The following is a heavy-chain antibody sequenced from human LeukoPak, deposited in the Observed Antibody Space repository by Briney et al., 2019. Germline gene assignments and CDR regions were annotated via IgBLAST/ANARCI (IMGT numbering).Heavy chain of an antibody. Sequence: SETLSLTCTVSGGSITSYYWSWIRQPPGKGLEWIGYIYNSGRTNYNPSLKSRVTISADTSKNQFSLKLSSVTAADTAVYYCAREHYDILTGTFDPWGQGTRVTVSS. D-gene: IGHD3-9*01. V-gene: IGHV4-59*12. CDR2: IYNSGRT. CDR1: GGSITSYY. J-gene: IGHJ5*02. CDR3: AREHYDILTGTFDP.